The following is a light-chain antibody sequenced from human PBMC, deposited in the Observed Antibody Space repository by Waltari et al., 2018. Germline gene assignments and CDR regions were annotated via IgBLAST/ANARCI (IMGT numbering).Light chain of an antibody. CDR2: DSS. CDR3: QQETAWSWT. J-gene: IGKJ1*01. V-gene: IGKV3D-15*01. Sequence: EIILTQSPATLSLSPGGRATLSCRASQSLNSRLAWYQQKPGQAPRLLIYDSSTRLTGIPDRFSGSGSGTDYTLTISSLDPEDVAIYFCQQETAWSWTFGQGTKVEIQ. CDR1: QSLNSR.